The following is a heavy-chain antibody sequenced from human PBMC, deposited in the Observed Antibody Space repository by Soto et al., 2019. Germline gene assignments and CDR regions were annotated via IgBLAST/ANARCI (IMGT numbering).Heavy chain of an antibody. D-gene: IGHD3-16*02. CDR1: GGSISSGGYY. Sequence: LSLTCTVSGGSISSGGYYWSWTRQHPGKGLEWIGYIYYSGSTYYNPSLKSRVTISVDTSKNQFSLKLSSVTAADTAVYYCARERSYRNNWFDPWGQGTLVTVSS. V-gene: IGHV4-31*03. CDR2: IYYSGST. CDR3: ARERSYRNNWFDP. J-gene: IGHJ5*02.